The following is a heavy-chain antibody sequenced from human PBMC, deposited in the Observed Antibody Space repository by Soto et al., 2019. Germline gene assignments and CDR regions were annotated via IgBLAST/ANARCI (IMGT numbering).Heavy chain of an antibody. CDR1: GYTFANYW. CDR2: IYPGDSDT. J-gene: IGHJ4*02. V-gene: IGHV5-51*01. D-gene: IGHD2-2*02. CDR3: ATGGYCSSTSCYNFFDY. Sequence: GESLKISCKGSGYTFANYWIGWVRQMPGKGLEWMGIIYPGDSDTRYSPSFQGQVTISADKSISTAYLQWSSLKASDTAMYYCATGGYCSSTSCYNFFDYWGQGTLVTVSS.